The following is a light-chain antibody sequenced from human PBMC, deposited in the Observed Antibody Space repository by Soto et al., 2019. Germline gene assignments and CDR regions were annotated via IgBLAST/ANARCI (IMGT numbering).Light chain of an antibody. V-gene: IGKV3-15*01. J-gene: IGKJ1*01. CDR1: QTVNSN. CDR2: GAS. Sequence: EIVITHSQDTLSVSAVERATLSCRASQTVNSNLAWYQQKPGQAPRLLIYGASTRATGIPARFSGSGSGTEFTLTISSLQSEDFAVYYCQQYNNWPRTFGQGTKVDIK. CDR3: QQYNNWPRT.